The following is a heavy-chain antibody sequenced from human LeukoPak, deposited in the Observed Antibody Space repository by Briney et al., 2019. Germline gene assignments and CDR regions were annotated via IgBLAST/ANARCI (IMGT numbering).Heavy chain of an antibody. V-gene: IGHV4-59*01. CDR1: GGSISSYY. J-gene: IGHJ4*02. CDR3: ARDRAAGIFDY. D-gene: IGHD6-13*01. Sequence: PSETLSPTCTVSGGSISSYYWSWVRQPPGKGLEWIGYIYNIGSTNYNPSLKSRVTISVDTSKNQISLKVSSVTAADTAVYYCARDRAAGIFDYWGQGTPVTVSS. CDR2: IYNIGST.